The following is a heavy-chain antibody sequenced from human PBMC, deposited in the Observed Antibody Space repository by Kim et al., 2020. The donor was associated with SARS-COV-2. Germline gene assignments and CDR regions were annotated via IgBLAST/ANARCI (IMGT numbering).Heavy chain of an antibody. D-gene: IGHD6-6*01. V-gene: IGHV3-30*07. CDR3: ARSASIAARRETDY. Sequence: AEHVKGRFTISRDNSKNTLYLQMNSLRAEDTAVYYCARSASIAARRETDYWGQGTLVTVSS. J-gene: IGHJ4*02.